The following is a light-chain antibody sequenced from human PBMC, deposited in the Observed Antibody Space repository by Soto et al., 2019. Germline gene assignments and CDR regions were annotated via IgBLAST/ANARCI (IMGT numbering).Light chain of an antibody. V-gene: IGLV2-23*01. Sequence: QSALTQPASVSGSPGQSITISCTGTSSDVGGYNLVSWYQQHPGKTPKLMIYEGSKRPSGVSNRFSGSKSGNTASLTISGLQAEDEAYYYCCSYAGSSTLLFGGGTQLTVL. CDR2: EGS. CDR1: SSDVGGYNL. J-gene: IGLJ2*01. CDR3: CSYAGSSTLL.